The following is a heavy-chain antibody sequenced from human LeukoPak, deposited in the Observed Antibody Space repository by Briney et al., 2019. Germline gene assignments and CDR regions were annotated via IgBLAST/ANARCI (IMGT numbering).Heavy chain of an antibody. V-gene: IGHV3-48*03. D-gene: IGHD3-10*01. CDR3: ARADYGSTYYFDY. CDR1: GFTFSSYE. Sequence: HPGGSLRLSCAASGFTFSSYEMNWVRQAPGKRLEWVSYISSSGSTIYYADSVKGRFTISRDNAKNSLYLQMNSLRAEDTAVYYCARADYGSTYYFDYWGQGTLVTVSS. CDR2: ISSSGSTI. J-gene: IGHJ4*02.